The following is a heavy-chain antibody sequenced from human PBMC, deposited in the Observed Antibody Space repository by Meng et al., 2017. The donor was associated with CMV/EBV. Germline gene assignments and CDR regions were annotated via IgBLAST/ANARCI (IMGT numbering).Heavy chain of an antibody. CDR3: AKALRGTRDLNDY. CDR2: ISGSGGST. J-gene: IGHJ4*02. D-gene: IGHD1-7*01. V-gene: IGHV3-23*01. Sequence: GESLKISCAASGFTFSSYAMSWVRQAPGKGLEWVSAISGSGGSTYYADSVKGWFTISRDNSKNTLYLQMNSLRAEDTAVYYCAKALRGTRDLNDYWGQGTLVTVSS. CDR1: GFTFSSYA.